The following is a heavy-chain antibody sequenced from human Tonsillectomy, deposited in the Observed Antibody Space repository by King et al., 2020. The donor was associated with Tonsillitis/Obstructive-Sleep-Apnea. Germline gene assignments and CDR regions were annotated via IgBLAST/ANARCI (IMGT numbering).Heavy chain of an antibody. CDR2: IIPMLGTA. J-gene: IGHJ4*02. D-gene: IGHD6-13*01. CDR1: GGTFSSFA. V-gene: IGHV1-69*12. Sequence: QLVQSGAEVKKPGSSVKVSCKASGGTFSSFAISWVRQAPGQGLEWMGGIIPMLGTANYAQKFQGRVTLTADESTRTAYMELSSLRSEDTAFYYCAKGIPAAGTTDPAFLHYWGQGTLITVSS. CDR3: AKGIPAAGTTDPAFLHY.